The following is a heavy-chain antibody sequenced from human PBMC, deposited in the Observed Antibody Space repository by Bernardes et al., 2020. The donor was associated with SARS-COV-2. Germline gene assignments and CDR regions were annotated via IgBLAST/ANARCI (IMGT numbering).Heavy chain of an antibody. J-gene: IGHJ4*02. V-gene: IGHV1-58*01. CDR1: EFTLSTSA. CDR2: IVVGSGKR. D-gene: IGHD6-19*01. Sequence: SVKVSCKASEFTLSTSALQWVRQARGQRLEWIGWIVVGSGKRDYAQKFQERVTITRDMSTSTVYMELTSLRSEDTAVYYCAADPRSGNGWGEFDYWGQGTPVTVSS. CDR3: AADPRSGNGWGEFDY.